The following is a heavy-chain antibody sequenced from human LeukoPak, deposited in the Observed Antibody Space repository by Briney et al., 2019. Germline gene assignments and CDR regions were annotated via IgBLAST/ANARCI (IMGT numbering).Heavy chain of an antibody. J-gene: IGHJ5*02. D-gene: IGHD3-22*01. CDR3: ARLHHYYDDWFDP. CDR1: GGSFSGYY. Sequence: PSETLSLTCAGYGGSFSGYYWSWIRQPPGKVLEWIGEINHSGSTNYNPSLKSRVTISVDTSKNQFFLKLSSVTAADTAVYYCARLHHYYDDWFDPWGQGTLVTVSS. CDR2: INHSGST. V-gene: IGHV4-34*01.